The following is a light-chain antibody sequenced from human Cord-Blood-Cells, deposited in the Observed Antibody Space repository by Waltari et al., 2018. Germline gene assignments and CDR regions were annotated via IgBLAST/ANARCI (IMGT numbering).Light chain of an antibody. J-gene: IGKJ5*01. CDR3: QQLNSYPIT. Sequence: DIQLTQSPSFLSASVGDRVTITCRASQGISSYLAWYQQKPGKAPKLLIYAASTLQSGVPSRFSRSGSGTKFTHTISSLQPEDFATYYCQQLNSYPITFGQGTRLEIK. CDR1: QGISSY. CDR2: AAS. V-gene: IGKV1-9*01.